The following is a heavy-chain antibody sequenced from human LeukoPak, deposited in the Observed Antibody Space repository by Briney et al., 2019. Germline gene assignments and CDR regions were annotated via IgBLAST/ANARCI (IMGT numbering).Heavy chain of an antibody. Sequence: LGESLKISCKGSGYSFTSYWIGWVRQMPGKGLEWMGIIYPGDSDTRYSPSFQGQVTISADKSISTAYLQWSSLKASDTAMYYCARRGGGDYGDYEIDYWGQGTLVTVSS. D-gene: IGHD4-17*01. CDR1: GYSFTSYW. CDR2: IYPGDSDT. CDR3: ARRGGGDYGDYEIDY. J-gene: IGHJ4*02. V-gene: IGHV5-51*01.